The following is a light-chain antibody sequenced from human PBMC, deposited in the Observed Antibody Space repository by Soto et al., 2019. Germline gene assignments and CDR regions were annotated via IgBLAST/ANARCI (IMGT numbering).Light chain of an antibody. Sequence: DIQMTQSPSTLPASVGDRVTITCRASQSIANWLAWYQQKPGKPPKLLIYMGSTLVRGVPSTFSGSGSETEFTLTISSLQPDDFATYYCQQYTDYPYTFGQGTNLEIE. J-gene: IGKJ2*01. CDR2: MGS. CDR1: QSIANW. CDR3: QQYTDYPYT. V-gene: IGKV1-5*03.